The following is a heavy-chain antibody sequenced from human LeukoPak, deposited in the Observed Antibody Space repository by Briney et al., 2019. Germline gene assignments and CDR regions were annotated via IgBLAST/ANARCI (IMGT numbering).Heavy chain of an antibody. V-gene: IGHV4-30-2*01. Sequence: SETLSLTCAASRGSISSGGYSWSWIRQPPGKGLEWTGHTYHDGAIYFTPALKGRVTISVDRSKNQLSLKVSSVTAADTAVYYCARGGVAPSGGPFFDYWGQGTLVTVSS. CDR2: TYHDGAI. J-gene: IGHJ4*02. D-gene: IGHD3-10*01. CDR1: RGSISSGGYS. CDR3: ARGGVAPSGGPFFDY.